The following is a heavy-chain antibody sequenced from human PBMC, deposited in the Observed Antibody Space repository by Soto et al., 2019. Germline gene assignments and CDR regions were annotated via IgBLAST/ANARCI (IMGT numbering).Heavy chain of an antibody. Sequence: PGGSLRLSCAASGFTFSSYWMHWVRQAPGKGLEWVSAISGSGDNTYYADSVKGRFTISRDNSKNTLYLQMNSLRAEDTAVYYCAKDPYYYYGMDVWGQGTTVTVSS. CDR2: ISGSGDNT. J-gene: IGHJ6*02. CDR1: GFTFSSYW. CDR3: AKDPYYYYGMDV. V-gene: IGHV3-23*01.